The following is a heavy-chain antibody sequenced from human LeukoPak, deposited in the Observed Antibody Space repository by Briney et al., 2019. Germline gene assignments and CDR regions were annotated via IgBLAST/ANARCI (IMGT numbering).Heavy chain of an antibody. CDR1: GFTFSTYG. V-gene: IGHV3-23*01. CDR3: AKVSRSSGLD. D-gene: IGHD6-19*01. J-gene: IGHJ4*02. Sequence: PGRSLRLSCAASGFTFSTYGMSWVRQAPGKGLEWVSDISVSGVSTYYADSVKGRFTISRDNSKNTLYLQMNSLRAEDTAVYYCAKVSRSSGLDWGQGTRVTVSS. CDR2: ISVSGVST.